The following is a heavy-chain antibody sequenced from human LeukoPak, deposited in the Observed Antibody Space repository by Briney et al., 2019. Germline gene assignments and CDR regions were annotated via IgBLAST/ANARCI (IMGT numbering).Heavy chain of an antibody. V-gene: IGHV3-21*01. CDR3: ARAWGLSGNFDS. CDR2: ISSSSTYI. D-gene: IGHD7-27*01. CDR1: GFTFSSYS. Sequence: PGGSLRLSCAASGFTFSSYSMNWVRQAPGKGLEWVSFISSSSTYIYYADSLKGRFTISRDNAKNSLYLQMNILRAEDTAVYYCARAWGLSGNFDSWGQGTLVTVSS. J-gene: IGHJ4*02.